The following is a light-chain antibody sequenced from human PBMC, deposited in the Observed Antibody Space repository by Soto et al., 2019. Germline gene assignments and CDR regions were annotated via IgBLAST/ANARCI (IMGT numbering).Light chain of an antibody. CDR1: SGHSSYT. Sequence: QLVPTQSPSASASLGASVKDTCTLTSGHSSYTIAWHQQQPEKGPRYLMKVNSDGSHIKGDGIPDRFSGSSSGAERYLTISSLQSEDEADYYCQTWGTGTDVFGGATKLTVL. CDR3: QTWGTGTDV. J-gene: IGLJ2*01. V-gene: IGLV4-69*01. CDR2: VNSDGSH.